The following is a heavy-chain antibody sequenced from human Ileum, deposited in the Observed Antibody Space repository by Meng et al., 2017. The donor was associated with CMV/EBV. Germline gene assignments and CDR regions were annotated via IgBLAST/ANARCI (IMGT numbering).Heavy chain of an antibody. Sequence: ASVKVSCKASGYTFTGYYMHWVRQAPGQGLEWMGWINPNSGGTNYAQKFQGRVTMTRDTSISTAYMELSRLRSDDTAVYYCARGSNYGSGSYVYFPHWGQGTQVTVSS. J-gene: IGHJ1*01. CDR3: ARGSNYGSGSYVYFPH. CDR1: GYTFTGYY. D-gene: IGHD3-10*01. V-gene: IGHV1-2*02. CDR2: INPNSGGT.